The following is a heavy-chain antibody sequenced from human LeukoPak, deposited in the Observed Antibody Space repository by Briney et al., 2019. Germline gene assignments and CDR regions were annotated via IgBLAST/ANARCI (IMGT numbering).Heavy chain of an antibody. Sequence: PGGSLRLSCAASGFTFSNAWMSWVRQAPGKGLEWVGRIKSKTDGGTTDYAAPVKGRFTISRDDSKNTLYLQMNSLKTEDTAVYYCTTDFGITIFGVAIGYWGQGTLVTVSS. CDR3: TTDFGITIFGVAIGY. CDR2: IKSKTDGGTT. V-gene: IGHV3-15*01. CDR1: GFTFSNAW. D-gene: IGHD3-3*01. J-gene: IGHJ4*02.